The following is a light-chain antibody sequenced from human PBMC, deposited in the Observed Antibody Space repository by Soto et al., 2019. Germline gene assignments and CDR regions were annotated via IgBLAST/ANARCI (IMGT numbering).Light chain of an antibody. CDR2: AAS. CDR3: QQSYTTPAT. J-gene: IGKJ1*01. V-gene: IGKV1-39*01. CDR1: QRISRF. Sequence: DIQMSQSPSSLSASVADRVTITCRESQRISRFLNWFQQKPGNAPKLLIYAASGLQSGVPSRFSGSGSWTDFTLTISSLQPEDFATYYCQQSYTTPATFGQGTKVEIK.